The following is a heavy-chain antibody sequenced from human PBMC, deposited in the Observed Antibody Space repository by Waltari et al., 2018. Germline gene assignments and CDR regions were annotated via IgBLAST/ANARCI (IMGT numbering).Heavy chain of an antibody. CDR3: AKAKKRTGYSSSWTFDY. Sequence: QVQLVESGGGVVQPGGSLRLSCAASGFTFSSYGMHWVRQARGKGLEWVAFIRYDGSNKYYADSVKGRFTISRDNSKNTLYLQMNSLRAEDTAVYYCAKAKKRTGYSSSWTFDYWGQGTLVTVSS. CDR1: GFTFSSYG. V-gene: IGHV3-30*02. D-gene: IGHD6-13*01. J-gene: IGHJ4*02. CDR2: IRYDGSNK.